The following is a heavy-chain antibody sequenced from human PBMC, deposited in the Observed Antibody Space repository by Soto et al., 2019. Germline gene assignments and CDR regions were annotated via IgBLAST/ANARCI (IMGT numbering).Heavy chain of an antibody. CDR2: IYHTGNA. Sequence: SETLSLTCSVSGDSISNSRFYWAWIRQPPGEGLEWIGSIYHTGNAYYNPSLKSRVTISVDTSKNQFSLKLTSVTAADAALYYCARDFFDSSDYTTNRFDPWGQGTLVTVSS. CDR3: ARDFFDSSDYTTNRFDP. V-gene: IGHV4-39*01. J-gene: IGHJ5*02. CDR1: GDSISNSRFY. D-gene: IGHD3-22*01.